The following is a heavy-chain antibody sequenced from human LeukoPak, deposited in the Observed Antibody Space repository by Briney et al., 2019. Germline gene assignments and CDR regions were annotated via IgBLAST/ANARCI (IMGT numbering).Heavy chain of an antibody. V-gene: IGHV1-2*06. J-gene: IGHJ4*02. CDR1: GYTFSGYF. CDR2: INADSGGP. CDR3: ARDLSSTPNWEFDY. Sequence: VASVKVSCKASGYTFSGYFIHWVRQAAAQRLEWMGRINADSGGPEYPPNFQGRVTMTRDTSTSTASMELSRLTSDDTAVYYCARDLSSTPNWEFDYWGQGTLVTVSS. D-gene: IGHD7-27*01.